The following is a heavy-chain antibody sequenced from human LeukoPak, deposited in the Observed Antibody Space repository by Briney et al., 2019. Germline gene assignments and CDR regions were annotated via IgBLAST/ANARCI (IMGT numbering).Heavy chain of an antibody. J-gene: IGHJ4*02. CDR1: EFTFSSYE. D-gene: IGHD3-3*01. CDR2: ISSSGDTI. Sequence: RGSLRLSCAASEFTFSSYEMNWVRQAPGKGLEWVSYISSSGDTIYYADSVKGRFTISRDNAKSSLYLQMNSLRAEDTAVYYCARVPRSTRIPIFRWGQGTLVTVSS. V-gene: IGHV3-48*03. CDR3: ARVPRSTRIPIFR.